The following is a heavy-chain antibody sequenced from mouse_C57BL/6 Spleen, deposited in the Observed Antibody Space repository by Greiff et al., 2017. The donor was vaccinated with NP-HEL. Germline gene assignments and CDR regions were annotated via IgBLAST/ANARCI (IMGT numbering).Heavy chain of an antibody. CDR3: ARDSSGYVDYAMDY. D-gene: IGHD3-2*02. J-gene: IGHJ4*01. CDR1: GYSITSGYY. Sequence: VQLQQSGPGLVKPSQSLSLTCSVTGYSITSGYYWNWIRQFPGNKLEWMGYISYDGSNNYNPSLKNRISITRDTSKNQFFLKLNSVTTEDTATYYCARDSSGYVDYAMDYWGQGTSVTVSS. V-gene: IGHV3-6*01. CDR2: ISYDGSN.